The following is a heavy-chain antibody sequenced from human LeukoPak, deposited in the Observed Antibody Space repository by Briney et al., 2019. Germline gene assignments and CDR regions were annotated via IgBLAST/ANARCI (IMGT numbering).Heavy chain of an antibody. CDR3: ARSSWSGYYYFDY. V-gene: IGHV4-59*11. D-gene: IGHD3-3*01. J-gene: IGHJ4*02. Sequence: SETLSLTCTVSGGSISSHYWSWIRQPPGKGLEWIGYIYYSGSTNYNPSLKSRVTISVDTSKNQFSLKLSSVTAADTAVYYCARSSWSGYYYFDYWGQGTLVTVSS. CDR2: IYYSGST. CDR1: GGSISSHY.